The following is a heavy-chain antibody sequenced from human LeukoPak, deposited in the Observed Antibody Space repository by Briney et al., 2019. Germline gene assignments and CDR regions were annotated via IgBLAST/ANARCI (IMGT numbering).Heavy chain of an antibody. Sequence: GGSLRLSCAASGFTFSSYAMSWVRQAPGKGLEWVSAISGSGGSTYYADSVKGRFTISRDNSKNTLYLQMNSLRAEDTAVYYCAKGGKTIMCPTSCYDYWGQGTLVTVSS. CDR2: ISGSGGST. CDR1: GFTFSSYA. D-gene: IGHD2-2*01. J-gene: IGHJ4*02. CDR3: AKGGKTIMCPTSCYDY. V-gene: IGHV3-23*01.